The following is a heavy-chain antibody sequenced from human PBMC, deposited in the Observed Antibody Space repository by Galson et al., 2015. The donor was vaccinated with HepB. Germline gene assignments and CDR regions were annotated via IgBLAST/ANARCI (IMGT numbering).Heavy chain of an antibody. CDR3: ARKQSGIVVVPAAIPYNWFDP. Sequence: SVKVSCKASGYTFTGYYMHWVRQAPGQGLEWMGWINPNSGGTNYAQKFQGRVTMTRDTSISTAYMELSRLRSDDTAVYYCARKQSGIVVVPAAIPYNWFDPWGQGTLVTVSS. CDR1: GYTFTGYY. J-gene: IGHJ5*02. D-gene: IGHD2-2*02. V-gene: IGHV1-2*02. CDR2: INPNSGGT.